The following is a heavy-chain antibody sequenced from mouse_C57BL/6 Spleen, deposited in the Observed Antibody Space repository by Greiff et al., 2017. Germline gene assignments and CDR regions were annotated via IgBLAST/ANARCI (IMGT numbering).Heavy chain of an antibody. CDR3: SKEGDYGSSYLDD. V-gene: IGHV2-9*01. CDR2: IWGGGST. D-gene: IGHD1-1*01. CDR1: GFSLTSYG. J-gene: IGHJ3*01. Sequence: VKLVESGPGLVAPSQSLSITCTVSGFSLTSYGVDWVRQPPGKGLEWLGVIWGGGSTNYNSALMSRLSISTDNSKSQVIIKMNRLQTEDTAMDDGSKEGDYGSSYLDDWGQGTMVKVSA.